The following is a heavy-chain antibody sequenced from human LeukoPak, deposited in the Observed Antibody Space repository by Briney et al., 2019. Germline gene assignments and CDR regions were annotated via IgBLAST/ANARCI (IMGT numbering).Heavy chain of an antibody. V-gene: IGHV6-1*01. J-gene: IGHJ4*02. Sequence: SQTLSLTCAISGDSVTSGIWNWIRQSPSRGLEWLGRTYHWSKWFNDYAVSVESRMTINADTSRNQFSLLLNSVTPEDTAVYYCARDLHGSRGEFDYWGQGTLVTVSS. CDR1: GDSVTSGI. CDR3: ARDLHGSRGEFDY. CDR2: TYHWSKWFN. D-gene: IGHD3-16*01.